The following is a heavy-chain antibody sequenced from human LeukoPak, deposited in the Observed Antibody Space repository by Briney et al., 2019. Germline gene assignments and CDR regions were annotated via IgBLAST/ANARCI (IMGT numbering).Heavy chain of an antibody. CDR2: IYYRGST. D-gene: IGHD6-13*01. V-gene: IGHV4-61*01. CDR3: ARGVGAAGSIDI. CDR1: GGSVSSGNYY. Sequence: PSETLSLTCTVSGGSVSSGNYYWNWIRQPPGKGLEWIGYIYYRGSTNYNPSLKSRVSISVHTSKKQFSLKVSSVTTADTAIYYCARGVGAAGSIDIWGQGTMVTVSS. J-gene: IGHJ3*02.